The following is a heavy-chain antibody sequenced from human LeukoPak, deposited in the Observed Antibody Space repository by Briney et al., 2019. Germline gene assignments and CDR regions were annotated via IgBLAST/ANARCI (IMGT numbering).Heavy chain of an antibody. CDR3: ARAPAPNLLIRYYYYYYMDV. CDR1: GYTFTSYD. Sequence: ASVKVSCKASGYTFTSYDINWVRQATGQGLEWMGWMNPNSGNTGYEQKFQGRVTITSNTSISTADMGLSSLRSEDTAVYYCARAPAPNLLIRYYYYYYMDVWGKGTTVTVSS. CDR2: MNPNSGNT. J-gene: IGHJ6*03. V-gene: IGHV1-8*03.